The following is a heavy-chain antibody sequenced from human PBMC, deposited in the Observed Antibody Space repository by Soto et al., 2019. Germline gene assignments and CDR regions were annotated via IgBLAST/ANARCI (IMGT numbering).Heavy chain of an antibody. CDR3: ARFPLGIWGSYRSPYFDY. J-gene: IGHJ4*02. CDR1: GFTFSSYW. CDR2: IKQDGSEK. Sequence: GGSLRLSCAASGFTFSSYWMSWVRQAPGKGLEWVANIKQDGSEKYYVDSVKGRFTISRDNAKNSLYLQMNSLRAEDTAVYYCARFPLGIWGSYRSPYFDYWGQGTLVTVSS. V-gene: IGHV3-7*01. D-gene: IGHD3-16*02.